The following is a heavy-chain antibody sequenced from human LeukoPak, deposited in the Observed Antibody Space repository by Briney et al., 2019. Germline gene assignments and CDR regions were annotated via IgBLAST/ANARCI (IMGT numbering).Heavy chain of an antibody. D-gene: IGHD3-10*01. CDR1: GGTFSSYA. CDR2: IIPIFGTA. Sequence: SVKVSCKASGGTFSSYAISWVRQAPGQGLEWTGRIIPIFGTANYAQKFQGRVTITTDESTSTAYMELSSLRSEDTAVYYCARDPSGLLWFGEFQNWFDPWGQGTLVTVSS. V-gene: IGHV1-69*05. J-gene: IGHJ5*02. CDR3: ARDPSGLLWFGEFQNWFDP.